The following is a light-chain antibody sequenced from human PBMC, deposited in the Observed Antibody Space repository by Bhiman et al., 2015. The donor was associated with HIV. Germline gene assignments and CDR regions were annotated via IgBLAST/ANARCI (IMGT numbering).Light chain of an antibody. J-gene: IGLJ2*01. CDR3: QVWDSSSDHPI. CDR1: NIGSKS. Sequence: SYELTQPPSVSVAPGKTARITCGGNNIGSKSVHWYQQRPGQAPVLVIYYDTDRPSGIPERFSSSNSENTATLTISRVEAGDEADYYCQVWDSSSDHPIFGGGTKLTVL. CDR2: YDT. V-gene: IGLV3-21*04.